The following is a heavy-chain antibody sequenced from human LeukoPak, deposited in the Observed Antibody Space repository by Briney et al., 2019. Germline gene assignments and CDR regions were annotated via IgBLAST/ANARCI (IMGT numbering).Heavy chain of an antibody. CDR2: ISGSGGST. V-gene: IGHV3-23*01. J-gene: IGHJ6*02. Sequence: GGSLRLSCAASGFTFNSYAMSWVRQAPGKGLEWVSAISGSGGSTYYADSVKGRFTISRDNSKNTLYLQMNSLRAEDTAVYYCANSPRLLRPSPDVWGQGTTVTVSS. CDR3: ANSPRLLRPSPDV. CDR1: GFTFNSYA.